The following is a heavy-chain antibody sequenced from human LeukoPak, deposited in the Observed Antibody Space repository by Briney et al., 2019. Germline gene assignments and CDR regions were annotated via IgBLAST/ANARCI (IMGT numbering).Heavy chain of an antibody. CDR3: VREIGAPGSFDF. CDR1: GFTFSSNW. V-gene: IGHV3-74*01. CDR2: ISRDGTIT. Sequence: GGSLRLSCAASGFTFSSNWMHWFRQVPGKGLAWVSRISRDGTITNYADSVKGRFTISRDNAKNTLYLQMNSLRAEDTAVFYCVREIGAPGSFDFWGPGTMVAVSS. J-gene: IGHJ3*01. D-gene: IGHD6-13*01.